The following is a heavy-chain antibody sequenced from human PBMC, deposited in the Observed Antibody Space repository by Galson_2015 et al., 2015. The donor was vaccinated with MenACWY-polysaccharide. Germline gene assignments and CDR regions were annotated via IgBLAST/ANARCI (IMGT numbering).Heavy chain of an antibody. D-gene: IGHD1-26*01. V-gene: IGHV4-59*01. Sequence: RQPPGKGLEWIGNIHYRGSTYYNPSLKSRVTISRDTSKNQFSLNLSSVTAADTAVYYCVRASEGLGGGAHSDPWGQGTLVTVSS. CDR3: VRASEGLGGGAHSDP. J-gene: IGHJ5*02. CDR2: IHYRGST.